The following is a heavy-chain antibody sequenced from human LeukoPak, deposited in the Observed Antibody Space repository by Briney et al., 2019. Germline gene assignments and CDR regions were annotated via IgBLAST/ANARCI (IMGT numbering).Heavy chain of an antibody. CDR2: ISYDGSNK. J-gene: IGHJ6*03. D-gene: IGHD3-3*01. CDR3: ARGKRITIRYYYYMDV. V-gene: IGHV3-30*04. Sequence: GGSLRLSCAASGFTFSSYAMHWVSQAPGKGLEWVAVISYDGSNKYYADSVKGRFTISRDNSKSTLYLQMNSLRAEDTAVYYCARGKRITIRYYYYMDVWGKGTTVTVSS. CDR1: GFTFSSYA.